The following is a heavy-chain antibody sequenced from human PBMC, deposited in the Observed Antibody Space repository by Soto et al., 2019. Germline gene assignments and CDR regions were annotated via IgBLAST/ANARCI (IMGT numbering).Heavy chain of an antibody. J-gene: IGHJ6*02. CDR1: GFTFDDYD. Sequence: EVQLVESGGGLVQPGRSLRLSCAASGFTFDDYDMHWVRQAPGKGLEWVSGISWNSGSIGYADSVKGRFIISRDNAKNSMDLQMNSLRTEDTALYYCSKGPSHNYYYGMAVWGQGTTVTGSS. CDR2: ISWNSGSI. V-gene: IGHV3-9*01. CDR3: SKGPSHNYYYGMAV.